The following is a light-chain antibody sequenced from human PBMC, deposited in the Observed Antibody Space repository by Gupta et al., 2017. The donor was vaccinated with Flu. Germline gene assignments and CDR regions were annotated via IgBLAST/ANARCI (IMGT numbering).Light chain of an antibody. CDR3: QQYCSSPLT. Sequence: EIVLTQSPGTLSLSPGERATLSCGASHSVRSSNLAWYQQKPGQAPRLLVYGASSRATDFPDRFSGSGSGTEFTLTISRLEPEEFAVYYCQQYCSSPLTFGEGTKVEI. CDR1: HSVRSSN. V-gene: IGKV3-20*01. CDR2: GAS. J-gene: IGKJ4*02.